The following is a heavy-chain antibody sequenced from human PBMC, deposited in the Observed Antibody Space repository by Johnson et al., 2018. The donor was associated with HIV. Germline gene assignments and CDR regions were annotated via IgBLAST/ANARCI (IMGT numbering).Heavy chain of an antibody. D-gene: IGHD2-15*01. CDR3: AQDLDTLAPYVAFDM. CDR1: GLTFSDYY. CDR2: ISSSGSTM. Sequence: HVQLVESGGGLVKPGGSLRLSCAAPGLTFSDYYMTWIRQAPGKGLEWVSYISSSGSTMYYADSVKGRFTISRDNAKNTLYLQMNSLRADDTAIYYCAQDLDTLAPYVAFDMWGQGTMVTVSS. J-gene: IGHJ3*02. V-gene: IGHV3-11*04.